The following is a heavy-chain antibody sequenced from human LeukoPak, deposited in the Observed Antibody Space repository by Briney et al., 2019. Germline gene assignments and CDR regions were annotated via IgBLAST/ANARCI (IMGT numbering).Heavy chain of an antibody. J-gene: IGHJ6*02. D-gene: IGHD3-22*01. CDR3: ARNGPYDSSGYYSFSYYYYGMDV. CDR2: ISSSSSYI. CDR1: GFTFSSYS. Sequence: PGGSLRLSCAASGFTFSSYSMNWVRQAPGKGLEWVSSISSSSSYIYYADSVKGRFTISRDNAKNSLYLLMNSLRAEDTAVYYCARNGPYDSSGYYSFSYYYYGMDVWGQGTTVTVSS. V-gene: IGHV3-21*01.